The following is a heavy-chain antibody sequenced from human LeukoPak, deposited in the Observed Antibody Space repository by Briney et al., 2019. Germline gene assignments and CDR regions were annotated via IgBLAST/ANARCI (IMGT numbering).Heavy chain of an antibody. CDR3: ARSIVGVRKRNDY. V-gene: IGHV1-8*01. CDR1: GYTFTSYD. CDR2: MNPNSGHT. J-gene: IGHJ4*02. D-gene: IGHD1-26*01. Sequence: ASVKVSCKASGYTFTSYDIIWVRHASGQGLEWMGWMNPNSGHTGYAQKFQGRVTMTRTTPISTAYMELTSLTSEDSAVYYCARSIVGVRKRNDYWGQGTLVTVSS.